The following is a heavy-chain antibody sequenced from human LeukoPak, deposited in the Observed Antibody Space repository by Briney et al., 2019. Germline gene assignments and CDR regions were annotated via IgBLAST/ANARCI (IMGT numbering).Heavy chain of an antibody. Sequence: PGGSLRLSCAASGFTVSSNYMSWVRQAPGKGLEWVSVIYSGGSTYYADSVKGRLTISRDNSKNTLYLQMNSLRAEDTAVYYCARSTVVTGRYYYYYMDVWGKGTTVTVS. CDR2: IYSGGST. D-gene: IGHD4-23*01. J-gene: IGHJ6*03. CDR1: GFTVSSNY. V-gene: IGHV3-53*01. CDR3: ARSTVVTGRYYYYYMDV.